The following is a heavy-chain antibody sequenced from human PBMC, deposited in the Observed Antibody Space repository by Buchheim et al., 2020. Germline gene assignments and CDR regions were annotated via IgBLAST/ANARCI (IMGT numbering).Heavy chain of an antibody. D-gene: IGHD1-1*01. CDR1: GFTFSSYC. Sequence: EVQLVESGGGLVQPGGSLRLSCAASGFTFSSYCMSWVRQAPGKGLEWVANIKQDGSDKYYVDSVKGRFTISRDKAKTSLYLQMNSLRAEDTAVYYCAREKRNDEVYYFDYWGQGTL. V-gene: IGHV3-7*01. CDR3: AREKRNDEVYYFDY. J-gene: IGHJ4*02. CDR2: IKQDGSDK.